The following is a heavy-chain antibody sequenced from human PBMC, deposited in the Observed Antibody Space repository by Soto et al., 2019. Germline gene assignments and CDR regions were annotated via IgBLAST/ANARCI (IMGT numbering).Heavy chain of an antibody. D-gene: IGHD3-3*01. CDR1: GGPISGYY. CDR2: IYSSGNT. Sequence: SETLSLTCIVSGGPISGYYWTWIRQPAGKGLEWIGRIYSSGNTKYNPSLQSRVTMSLDTSNNQFSLRLTSVTAADTAVYYCARGQRFSDWFDPWGQGTLVTVS. V-gene: IGHV4-4*07. CDR3: ARGQRFSDWFDP. J-gene: IGHJ5*02.